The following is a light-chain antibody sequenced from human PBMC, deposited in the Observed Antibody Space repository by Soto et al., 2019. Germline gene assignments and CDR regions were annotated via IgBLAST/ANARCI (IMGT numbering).Light chain of an antibody. J-gene: IGLJ1*01. CDR3: SSYTSSSTLV. V-gene: IGLV2-14*01. CDR2: EVS. CDR1: SSDVGVYNY. Sequence: QSVLTQPASVSGSPGQSITISCTGTSSDVGVYNYVSWYQQHPGKAPKVMIYEVSDRPSGVSNRFSGSKSGNTASLTISGLQAEDEADYYCSSYTSSSTLVFGTGTKLTVL.